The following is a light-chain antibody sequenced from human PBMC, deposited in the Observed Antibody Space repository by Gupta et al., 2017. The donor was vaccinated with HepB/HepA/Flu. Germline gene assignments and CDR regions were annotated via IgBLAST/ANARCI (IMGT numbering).Light chain of an antibody. Sequence: IVXTQXXXXLXVXXGERATLSCRASQSVSSNLAWYQQKPGQAPRLLIYGASTRATGIPASFSGSGSGTEFTLTISSLQSEDFAVYYCQQYNNWPRTFGQGTKVEIK. J-gene: IGKJ1*01. CDR2: GAS. V-gene: IGKV3-15*01. CDR1: QSVSSN. CDR3: QQYNNWPRT.